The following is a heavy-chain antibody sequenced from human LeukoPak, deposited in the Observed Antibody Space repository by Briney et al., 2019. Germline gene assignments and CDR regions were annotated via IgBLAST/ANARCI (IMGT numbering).Heavy chain of an antibody. J-gene: IGHJ5*02. CDR1: GFIFSDYY. CDR3: ARDGRPHNWFDP. CDR2: ISGSSSYT. D-gene: IGHD6-25*01. Sequence: GGSLRLSCAASGFIFSDYYMSWLRQTPGKGLEWVSYISGSSSYTNYADSEKGSFTVSRDNAKKLVFLQMNSLRAEDTAVYYCARDGRPHNWFDPWGQGTLVTVSS. V-gene: IGHV3-11*06.